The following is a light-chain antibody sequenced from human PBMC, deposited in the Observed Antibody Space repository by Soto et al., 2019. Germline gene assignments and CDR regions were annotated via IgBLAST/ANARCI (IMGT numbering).Light chain of an antibody. Sequence: QSVLTQPASVSGSPGQSITISCTGTSSDLGGYNYVSWYQQHPDKAPKLMIYDVSNRPSGVSNRFSGSKSGNTASLTISGLQAEDEADYYCSSYASSSHVVFGGGTKVTVL. CDR3: SSYASSSHVV. CDR1: SSDLGGYNY. J-gene: IGLJ2*01. V-gene: IGLV2-14*01. CDR2: DVS.